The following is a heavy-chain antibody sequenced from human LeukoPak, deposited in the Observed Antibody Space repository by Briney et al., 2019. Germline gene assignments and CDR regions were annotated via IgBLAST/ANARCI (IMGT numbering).Heavy chain of an antibody. D-gene: IGHD3-10*01. V-gene: IGHV4-59*12. CDR1: GGSISSYY. CDR2: ISYSGST. J-gene: IGHJ4*02. Sequence: KASETLSLTCTVSGGSISSYYWSWIRQPPGKGLEWIGYISYSGSTNNNPSLKSRVTISIDTSKNQFSLKLSSVTAADTAVYYCARRGSGSYPRRGFDYWGQGTLVTVSS. CDR3: ARRGSGSYPRRGFDY.